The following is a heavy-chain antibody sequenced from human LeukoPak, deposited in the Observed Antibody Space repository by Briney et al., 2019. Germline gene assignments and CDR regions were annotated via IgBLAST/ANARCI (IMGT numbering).Heavy chain of an antibody. CDR3: AKLAFYETSAPLRDLSF. Sequence: PGGSLRLSCAASGFPFNTYAMSWVRQAPGKGLEWVSIIRPTGSNKYYASSVKGRFTISRDDSKTTLYLQMSSLKAEDTAIYYCAKLAFYETSAPLRDLSFWGQGTLVTVSS. CDR1: GFPFNTYA. V-gene: IGHV3-23*01. J-gene: IGHJ4*02. CDR2: IRPTGSNK. D-gene: IGHD1-14*01.